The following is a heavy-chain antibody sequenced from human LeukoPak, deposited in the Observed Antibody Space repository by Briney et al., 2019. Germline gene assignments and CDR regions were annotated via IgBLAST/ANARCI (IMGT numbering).Heavy chain of an antibody. V-gene: IGHV1-8*03. CDR1: GYTFTSYD. Sequence: GASVKVSCKASGYTFTSYDINWVRQATGQGLEWMGWMNPNSGNTGYAQKFQGRVTITRNTSISTAYMELSSLRSEDTAVYYCARGNPAANDAFDIWGQGTMVTVSS. CDR2: MNPNSGNT. CDR3: ARGNPAANDAFDI. J-gene: IGHJ3*02. D-gene: IGHD6-13*01.